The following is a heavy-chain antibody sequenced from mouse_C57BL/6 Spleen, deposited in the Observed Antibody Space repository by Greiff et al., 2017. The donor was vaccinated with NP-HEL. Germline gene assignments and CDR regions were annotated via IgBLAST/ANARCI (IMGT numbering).Heavy chain of an antibody. V-gene: IGHV1-69*01. D-gene: IGHD2-1*01. Sequence: VQLQQPGAELVMPGASVKLSCKASGYTFTSYWMHWVKQRPGQGLEWIGEIDPSDSYTNYNQKFTGKSTLTVDKSSSTAYMQRSSLTSEDSAVYYCARGEDGNYFAYWGQGTLVTVSA. CDR3: ARGEDGNYFAY. CDR2: IDPSDSYT. CDR1: GYTFTSYW. J-gene: IGHJ3*01.